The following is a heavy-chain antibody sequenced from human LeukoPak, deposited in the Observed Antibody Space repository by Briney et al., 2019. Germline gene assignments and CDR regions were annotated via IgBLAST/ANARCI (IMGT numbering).Heavy chain of an antibody. CDR2: ISSSSSTI. CDR3: ARDDFWSGYYTKGLDY. V-gene: IGHV3-48*02. D-gene: IGHD3-3*01. CDR1: GFTFSSYS. Sequence: GGSLRLPCAASGFTFSSYSMNWVCQAPGKGLEWVSYISSSSSTIYYADSVKGRFTISRDNAKNSLYLQMNSLRDEDTAVYYCARDDFWSGYYTKGLDYWGQGTLVTVSS. J-gene: IGHJ4*02.